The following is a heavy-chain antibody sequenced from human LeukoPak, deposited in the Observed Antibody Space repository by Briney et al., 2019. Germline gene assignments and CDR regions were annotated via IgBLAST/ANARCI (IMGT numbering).Heavy chain of an antibody. J-gene: IGHJ2*01. D-gene: IGHD6-25*01. CDR1: VGSISSYY. CDR2: IYYSGST. V-gene: IGHV4-59*08. CDR3: ARQGGGFCYFDL. Sequence: SETLSLTCTVSVGSISSYYWSCIRQPPGKGLEWIGYIYYSGSTNYNPSLKSRVTISVDTSKNQFSLKLSSVTAADTAVYYCARQGGGFCYFDLWGRGTLVTVSS.